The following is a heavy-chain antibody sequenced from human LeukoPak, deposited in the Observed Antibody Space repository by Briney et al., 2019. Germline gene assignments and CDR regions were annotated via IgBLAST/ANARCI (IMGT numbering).Heavy chain of an antibody. V-gene: IGHV4-4*07. CDR3: ARRIAVAGPGYFDY. J-gene: IGHJ4*02. CDR2: IYTSGST. Sequence: SETLSLTCTVSGGSISSYYWSWIRQPAGKGLEWIGRIYTSGSTNYNPSLKSRVTMSVDTSKNQFSLKLSSVTAADTAVYYCARRIAVAGPGYFDYWGQGTLVTVSS. D-gene: IGHD6-19*01. CDR1: GGSISSYY.